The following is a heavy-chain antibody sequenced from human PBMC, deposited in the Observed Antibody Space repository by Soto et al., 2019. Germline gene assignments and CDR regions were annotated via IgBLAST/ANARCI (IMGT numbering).Heavy chain of an antibody. Sequence: PSETLSLTCAVYGGSFSGYYWSWIRQPPGKGLEWIGEINHSGSTNYNPSLKSRVTISVDTSKNQFSLKLSSVTAADTAVYYCARGLVRVTIFGVVTQTPNWFDPWGQGTLVTVSS. CDR3: ARGLVRVTIFGVVTQTPNWFDP. J-gene: IGHJ5*02. D-gene: IGHD3-3*01. V-gene: IGHV4-34*01. CDR1: GGSFSGYY. CDR2: INHSGST.